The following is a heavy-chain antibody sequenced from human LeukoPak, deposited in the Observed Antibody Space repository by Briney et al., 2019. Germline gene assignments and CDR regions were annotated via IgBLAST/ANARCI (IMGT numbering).Heavy chain of an antibody. Sequence: SETFSLTCAVFDEYFRDYYWRWIRQPAGKGPGWIGEINHCGSTNYNPSLEARPTISVDPSKNEVSLKVRSVTAADSAVYYGARLGIGDVWSGYYPFYFDYWGQETRVTVSS. V-gene: IGHV4-34*01. D-gene: IGHD3-3*01. J-gene: IGHJ4*02. CDR3: ARLGIGDVWSGYYPFYFDY. CDR2: INHCGST. CDR1: DEYFRDYY.